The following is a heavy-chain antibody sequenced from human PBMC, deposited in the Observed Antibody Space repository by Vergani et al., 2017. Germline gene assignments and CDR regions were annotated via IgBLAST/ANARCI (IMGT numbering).Heavy chain of an antibody. Sequence: EVQLVESGGGLVQPGGSLRLSCAASGFTFSSYWMSWVRQAPGKGLEWVANIKQDGSEKYYVDSVKGRFTISRDTAKNSLYLQMNSLRAEDTAVYYCASRGKFEYYDFVVSYYYYYYYMDVWGKGTTVTVSS. CDR1: GFTFSSYW. V-gene: IGHV3-7*01. D-gene: IGHD3-3*01. J-gene: IGHJ6*03. CDR3: ASRGKFEYYDFVVSYYYYYYYMDV. CDR2: IKQDGSEK.